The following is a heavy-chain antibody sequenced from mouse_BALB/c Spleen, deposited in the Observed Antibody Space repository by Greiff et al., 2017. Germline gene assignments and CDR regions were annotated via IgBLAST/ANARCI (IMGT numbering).Heavy chain of an antibody. CDR1: GFNIKDYY. Sequence: VQLQQSGAELVRPGALVKLSCKASGFNIKDYYMHWVKQRPEQGLEWIGWIDPENGNTIYDPKFQGKASITADTSSNTAYLQLSSLTSEDTAVYYCAPYGNYVAWFAYWGQGTLVTVSP. CDR2: IDPENGNT. D-gene: IGHD2-1*01. V-gene: IGHV14-1*02. J-gene: IGHJ3*01. CDR3: APYGNYVAWFAY.